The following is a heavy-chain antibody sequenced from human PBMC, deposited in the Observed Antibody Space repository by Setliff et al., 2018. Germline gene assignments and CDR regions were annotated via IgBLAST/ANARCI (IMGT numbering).Heavy chain of an antibody. D-gene: IGHD3-22*01. Sequence: ASVKVSCKASGYTFTSHYMHWVRQAPGLGLEWMGTINPSNGRTSYAQKFQGRVTMTRDTSTSTAYMDMSSLRTEDTAVYYCARDVFPYHYEGAFDIWGQGTMVTVSS. V-gene: IGHV1-46*01. CDR3: ARDVFPYHYEGAFDI. CDR2: INPSNGRT. CDR1: GYTFTSHY. J-gene: IGHJ3*02.